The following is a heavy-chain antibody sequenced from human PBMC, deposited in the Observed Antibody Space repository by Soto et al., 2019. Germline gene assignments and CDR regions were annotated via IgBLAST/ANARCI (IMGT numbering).Heavy chain of an antibody. Sequence: FGPTLVNPTQTLTLTCTFSAFSLSTSGVGVGWIRQPPGKALEWLALIYWDDDKRYSPSLKSRLTITKDTSKNQVVLTMTNMDPVDTATYYCARITDYDSSGYYPYFDYWGQGTLVTVSS. CDR2: IYWDDDK. J-gene: IGHJ4*02. CDR1: AFSLSTSGVG. CDR3: ARITDYDSSGYYPYFDY. D-gene: IGHD3-22*01. V-gene: IGHV2-5*02.